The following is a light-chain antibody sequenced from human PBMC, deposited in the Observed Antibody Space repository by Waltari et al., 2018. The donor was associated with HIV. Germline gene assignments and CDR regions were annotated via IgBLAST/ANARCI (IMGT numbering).Light chain of an antibody. CDR1: NSNIGTHD. J-gene: IGLJ2*01. Sequence: QSVLTQPPSVSGAPGQRVTLSCTGINSNIGTHDVHWYQQFPGTAPQTLIYNTNSRPSGVPDRFSGSKSGTSASLAITGLQAEDEADYFCQSSDSTLSGSVFGGGTKLTVL. CDR3: QSSDSTLSGSV. CDR2: NTN. V-gene: IGLV1-40*01.